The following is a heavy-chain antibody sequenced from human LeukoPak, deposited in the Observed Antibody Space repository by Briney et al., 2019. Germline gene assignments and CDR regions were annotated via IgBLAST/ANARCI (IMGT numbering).Heavy chain of an antibody. J-gene: IGHJ4*02. V-gene: IGHV4-4*07. CDR3: ARGSPINWNLFDY. CDR1: GGSISTYY. D-gene: IGHD1-20*01. Sequence: PSETLSLTCTVSGGSISTYYWTWIRQPAGKGLEWIGRFYASGSTDYNPSLKSRVTMSVDTSKNQLSLKLSSATAADAAVYYCARGSPINWNLFDYWGQGTLVTVSS. CDR2: FYASGST.